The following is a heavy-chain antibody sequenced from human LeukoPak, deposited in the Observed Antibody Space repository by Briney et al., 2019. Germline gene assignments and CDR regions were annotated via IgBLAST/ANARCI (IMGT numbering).Heavy chain of an antibody. D-gene: IGHD3-3*01. CDR1: GDSVSSNSAA. CDR2: TYHRSKWYN. J-gene: IGHJ6*03. V-gene: IGHV6-1*01. Sequence: SQTLSLTCAISGDSVSSNSAAWNWIRQPPSRGLEWLGRTYHRSKWYNDYAVSVKSRITINPDTSKNQFSLQLNSVTPEDTAVYYCARVFGVVIPHYYYYYYMDVWGKGTTVTVSS. CDR3: ARVFGVVIPHYYYYYYMDV.